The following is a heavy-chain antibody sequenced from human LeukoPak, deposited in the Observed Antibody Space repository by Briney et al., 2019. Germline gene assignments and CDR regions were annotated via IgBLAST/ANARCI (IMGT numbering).Heavy chain of an antibody. CDR2: ISWNSGSI. D-gene: IGHD2-21*02. V-gene: IGHV3-9*01. J-gene: IGHJ6*02. CDR3: AKDIGRFTVVLTATYYYYGMDV. Sequence: GGSLRLSCAASGFTFDDHAMHWVRRAPGKGLEWVSGISWNSGSIGYADSVKGRFTISRDNAKNSLYLQMNSLRAEDTALYYCAKDIGRFTVVLTATYYYYGMDVWGQGTTVTVSS. CDR1: GFTFDDHA.